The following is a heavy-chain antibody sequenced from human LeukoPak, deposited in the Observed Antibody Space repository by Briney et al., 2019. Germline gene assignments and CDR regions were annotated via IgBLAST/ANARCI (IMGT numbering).Heavy chain of an antibody. CDR3: ARPLGGYYFDY. Sequence: SETLSLTCAVYGGSFSGYYWSWIRQPPGKGLEWFGEINHSGSTNYNPSPKSRVTISVDTSKNQFSLKLSSVTAADTAVYYCARPLGGYYFDYWGQGTLVTVSS. D-gene: IGHD3-16*01. V-gene: IGHV4-34*01. CDR1: GGSFSGYY. J-gene: IGHJ4*02. CDR2: INHSGST.